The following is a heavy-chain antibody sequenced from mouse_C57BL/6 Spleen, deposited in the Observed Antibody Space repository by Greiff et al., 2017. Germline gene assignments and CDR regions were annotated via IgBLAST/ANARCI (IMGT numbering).Heavy chain of an antibody. J-gene: IGHJ3*01. Sequence: QVQLKESGAELVRPGASVKLSCKASGYTFTDYYINWVKQRPGQGLEWIARIYPGSGNTYYNEKFKGKATLTAEKSSSTAYMQLSSLTSEDSAVYFCARGNYGFAYWGQGTLVTVSA. D-gene: IGHD1-1*02. CDR3: ARGNYGFAY. CDR2: IYPGSGNT. V-gene: IGHV1-76*01. CDR1: GYTFTDYY.